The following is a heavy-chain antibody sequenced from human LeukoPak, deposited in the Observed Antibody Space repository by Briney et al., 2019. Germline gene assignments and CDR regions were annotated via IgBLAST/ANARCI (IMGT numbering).Heavy chain of an antibody. CDR2: ISSSSTI. CDR3: ARDYKGYYGSGSYRLFDY. V-gene: IGHV3-48*04. D-gene: IGHD3-10*01. CDR1: GFTFSSYA. Sequence: PGGSLRLSCAASGFTFSSYAMHWVRQAPGKGLEWVSYISSSSTIYYADSVKGRFTISRDNAKNSLYLQMNSLRAEDTAVYYCARDYKGYYGSGSYRLFDYWGQGTLVTVSS. J-gene: IGHJ4*02.